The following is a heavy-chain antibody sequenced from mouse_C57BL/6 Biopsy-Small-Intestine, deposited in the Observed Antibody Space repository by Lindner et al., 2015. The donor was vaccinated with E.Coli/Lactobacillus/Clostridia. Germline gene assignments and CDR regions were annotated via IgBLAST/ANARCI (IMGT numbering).Heavy chain of an antibody. CDR2: MYPGDGDI. CDR3: ARGYYSNWYFDV. V-gene: IGHV1-82*01. J-gene: IGHJ1*03. D-gene: IGHD2-5*01. Sequence: VQLQESGPELVKPGASVKISCKASGYAFSSSWMNWVKQRPGKGLEWIGRMYPGDGDINYNGKFKGKATLTVDKSSGTAYMQLSSLTSEDSAVYFCARGYYSNWYFDVWGTGTTVTVSS. CDR1: GYAFSSSW.